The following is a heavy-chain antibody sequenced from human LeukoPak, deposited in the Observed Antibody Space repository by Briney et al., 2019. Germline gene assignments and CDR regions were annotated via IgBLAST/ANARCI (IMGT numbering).Heavy chain of an antibody. CDR1: AGSISSCY. J-gene: IGHJ6*02. D-gene: IGHD3-16*01. CDR3: ARVDEGGYYCYGMDV. Sequence: SDTPSLTGTVSAGSISSCYWSWIRQPRGKGLEWIGYIYSSGSTNYNPSLKSRVTISVDTSKNQFSLKLSSVTAADTAVYYCARVDEGGYYCYGMDVWGQGTTVTVSS. V-gene: IGHV4-59*01. CDR2: IYSSGST.